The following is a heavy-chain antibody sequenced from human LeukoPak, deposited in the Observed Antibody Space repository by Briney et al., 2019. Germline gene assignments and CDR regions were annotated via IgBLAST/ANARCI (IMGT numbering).Heavy chain of an antibody. CDR2: IIPILGIA. Sequence: ASVKVSCKASGGTFSNYAISWVRQAPGQGLEWMGRIIPILGIAKYAQKFQGRVTVTADKSTSRAYMELSSLRSEDTAVYYCASGTYYYDSGGYYEYFQQWGQGTLVTVSS. CDR1: GGTFSNYA. J-gene: IGHJ1*01. CDR3: ASGTYYYDSGGYYEYFQQ. V-gene: IGHV1-69*04. D-gene: IGHD3-22*01.